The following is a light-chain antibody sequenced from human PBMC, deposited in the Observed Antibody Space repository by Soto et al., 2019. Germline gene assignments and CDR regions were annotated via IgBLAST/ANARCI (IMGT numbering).Light chain of an antibody. CDR1: QSLRTNS. J-gene: IGKJ1*01. V-gene: IGKV3-20*01. CDR3: QQYDTSPRT. Sequence: EMVWTHSPDTLSFSLVERATLSCRASQSLRTNSLAWYQQKPGQAPRLLISGVYSRAAGIPDRFSGSGSGTDFTLTISRLEPEDFAVYYCQQYDTSPRTFGQGTKVDIK. CDR2: GVY.